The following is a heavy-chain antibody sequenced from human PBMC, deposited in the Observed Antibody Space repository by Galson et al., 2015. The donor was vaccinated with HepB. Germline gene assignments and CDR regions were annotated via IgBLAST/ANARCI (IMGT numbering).Heavy chain of an antibody. D-gene: IGHD4-11*01. CDR2: IYSGGVT. Sequence: SLRLSCAASGLTVSSYYMNWVRQAPGKGLEWVSIIYSGGVTYYADSVKGRFTISRDHSKNTLYLQMNSLRTEDTAVYYCARDEYSLIPWNYYGMDVWGQGTTVTVSS. CDR3: ARDEYSLIPWNYYGMDV. V-gene: IGHV3-66*02. J-gene: IGHJ6*02. CDR1: GLTVSSYY.